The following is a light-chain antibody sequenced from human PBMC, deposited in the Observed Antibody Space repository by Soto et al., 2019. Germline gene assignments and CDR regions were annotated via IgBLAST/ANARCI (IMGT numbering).Light chain of an antibody. Sequence: PMTQSPSSLSASVGARVPISCRTSPDIRKYLNWYQQKPGKPPQLLIFEASNLETGVPSRFSGRGSGTNLTLTISSLQPEDFATYYCQQYIDVPRTFGQGTKG. CDR1: PDIRKY. CDR3: QQYIDVPRT. CDR2: EAS. V-gene: IGKV1-33*01. J-gene: IGKJ1*01.